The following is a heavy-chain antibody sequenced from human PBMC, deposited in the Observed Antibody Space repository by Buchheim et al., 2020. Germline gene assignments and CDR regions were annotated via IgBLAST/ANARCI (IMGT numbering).Heavy chain of an antibody. Sequence: QVQLVQSGAEVKKPGASVKVSCKASGYTFIDYYMHWVRQAPGQGLEWMGWINPNSGGTNYAQKFQGWVIMTRDTSISTAFMEVSRLTSDDTAVYYCATGYCSGGSCYGLFDYWGQGT. V-gene: IGHV1-2*04. CDR2: INPNSGGT. CDR3: ATGYCSGGSCYGLFDY. D-gene: IGHD2-15*01. CDR1: GYTFIDYY. J-gene: IGHJ4*02.